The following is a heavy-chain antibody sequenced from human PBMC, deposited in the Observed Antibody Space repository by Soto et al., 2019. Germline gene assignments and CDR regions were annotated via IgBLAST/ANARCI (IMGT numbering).Heavy chain of an antibody. Sequence: QVQLVQSGAEVKKPGSSVKVSCKASGGTFSSYAISWVRQAPGQGLEWMGGIIPIFGTANYAQKFQGRVTITADESTSTAYMELSSLRSEDTAVYYCASLDSYYDILTDKNWFDPWGQGTLVTVSS. CDR3: ASLDSYYDILTDKNWFDP. CDR2: IIPIFGTA. CDR1: GGTFSSYA. J-gene: IGHJ5*02. V-gene: IGHV1-69*01. D-gene: IGHD3-9*01.